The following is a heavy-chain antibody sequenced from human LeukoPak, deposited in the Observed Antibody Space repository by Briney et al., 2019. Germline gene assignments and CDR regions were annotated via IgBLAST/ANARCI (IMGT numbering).Heavy chain of an antibody. D-gene: IGHD3-22*01. V-gene: IGHV3-53*04. CDR1: GFTFSSYS. J-gene: IGHJ5*02. CDR2: IYSGGST. CDR3: GANYYDSSGYYH. Sequence: GGSLRLSCAASGFTFSSYSMNWVRQAPGKGLEWVSAIYSGGSTYYAVSVEGRFTIFRHNSKNTLFYQMISMMGDEKTVDYCGANYYDSSGYYHWGQGTLVTVSS.